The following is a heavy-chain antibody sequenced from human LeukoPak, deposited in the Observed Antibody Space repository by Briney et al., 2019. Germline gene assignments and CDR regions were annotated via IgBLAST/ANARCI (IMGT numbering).Heavy chain of an antibody. CDR1: GFTFSDYY. CDR2: ISSSGSTI. V-gene: IGHV3-11*01. J-gene: IGHJ4*02. Sequence: GGSLRLSCAASGFTFSDYYMSWIRQAPGKGLEWVSYISSSGSTIYYADSAKGRFTISRDNAKTSLYLQMNSLRAEDPPVYSCPSPRYSGSYRIDSWGQGTLVTVSS. D-gene: IGHD1-26*01. CDR3: PSPRYSGSYRIDS.